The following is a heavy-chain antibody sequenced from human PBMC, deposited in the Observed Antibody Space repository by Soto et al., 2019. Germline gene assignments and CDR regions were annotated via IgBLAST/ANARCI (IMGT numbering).Heavy chain of an antibody. D-gene: IGHD4-17*01. J-gene: IGHJ3*02. Sequence: GGSLRLSCAASGFTFSSYAMSWVRQAPGQGLEWVSSISGIDGSTSYANSVKGRFTISRDNSKNTLFLQMNSLRAEDTAVYYCAKVSTVTAVRNDAFDIWGQGTMVTVSS. CDR1: GFTFSSYA. V-gene: IGHV3-23*01. CDR2: ISGIDGST. CDR3: AKVSTVTAVRNDAFDI.